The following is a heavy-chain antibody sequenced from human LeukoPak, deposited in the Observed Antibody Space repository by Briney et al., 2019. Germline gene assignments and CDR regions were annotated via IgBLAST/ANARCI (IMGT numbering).Heavy chain of an antibody. J-gene: IGHJ6*03. CDR3: ARAYYDFWSGRDSSYYYYMDV. CDR2: INTDGSST. D-gene: IGHD3-3*01. V-gene: IGHV3-74*01. Sequence: PGGSLRLSCAASGFTFSSYWMHWVRHAPGRGLVWVSRINTDGSSTSYADSVKGRFTISRDNAKNTLYLQMNSLRAEDTAVYYCARAYYDFWSGRDSSYYYYMDVWGKGTTVTVSS. CDR1: GFTFSSYW.